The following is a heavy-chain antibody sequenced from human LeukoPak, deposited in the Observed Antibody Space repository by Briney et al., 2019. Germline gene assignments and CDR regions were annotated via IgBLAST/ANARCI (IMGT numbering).Heavy chain of an antibody. CDR3: ARITDYGDYYYYYMDV. Sequence: GGSLRLSCAASGFTFSSYAMSWVRQAPGKGLEWVSAISGSGGSTYYADSVKGRFTISRDNSKNTLYLQMNSLRAEDTAVYYCARITDYGDYYYYYMDVWGKGTTVTISS. D-gene: IGHD4-17*01. CDR1: GFTFSSYA. CDR2: ISGSGGST. J-gene: IGHJ6*03. V-gene: IGHV3-23*01.